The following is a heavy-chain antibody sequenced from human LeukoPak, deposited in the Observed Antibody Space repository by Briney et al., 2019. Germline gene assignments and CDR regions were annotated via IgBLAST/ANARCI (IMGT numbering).Heavy chain of an antibody. CDR3: ARGAAAGTLDY. D-gene: IGHD6-13*01. CDR1: GGTFINYA. V-gene: IGHV1-69*05. CDR2: IIPIFGTA. J-gene: IGHJ4*02. Sequence: PVKVSCKASGGTFINYAISWVRQAPGQGLDWMGGIIPIFGTANYAQKFQGRVTITTDESTSTAYMELSSLRSEDTAVYYCARGAAAGTLDYWGQGTLVTVSS.